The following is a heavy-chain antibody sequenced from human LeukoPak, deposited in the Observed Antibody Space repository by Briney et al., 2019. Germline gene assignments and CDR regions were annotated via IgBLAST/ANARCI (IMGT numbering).Heavy chain of an antibody. J-gene: IGHJ4*02. CDR2: IIPILGIA. V-gene: IGHV1-69*04. CDR1: GGTFSSYA. Sequence: VASVKVSCKASGGTFSSYAISWVRQAPGQGLEWMGRIIPILGIANYAQKFQGRVTITADKSTSTAYMELSSLRSEDTAVYYCASTPVVVAAILNWGQGTLVTVSS. D-gene: IGHD2-15*01. CDR3: ASTPVVVAAILN.